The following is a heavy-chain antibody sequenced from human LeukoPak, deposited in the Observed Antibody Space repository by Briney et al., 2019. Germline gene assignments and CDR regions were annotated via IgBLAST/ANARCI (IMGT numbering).Heavy chain of an antibody. J-gene: IGHJ3*02. CDR3: ARIYGRGPFDI. V-gene: IGHV4-34*01. Sequence: SETLSLNCDVYGGSFSGYYWSWIRQTPGKGLEWLGEINHSGSTNYNPSLKSRVTISVDTSKNQFSLKLSSVTAADTAVYYCARIYGRGPFDIWGQGTMVTVSS. D-gene: IGHD5-12*01. CDR2: INHSGST. CDR1: GGSFSGYY.